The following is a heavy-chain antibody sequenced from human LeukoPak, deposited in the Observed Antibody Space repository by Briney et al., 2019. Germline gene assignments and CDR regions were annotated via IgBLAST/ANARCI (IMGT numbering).Heavy chain of an antibody. CDR1: GYTFTSYG. V-gene: IGHV1-18*01. J-gene: IGHJ4*02. Sequence: ASVKVSCKASGYTFTSYGISWVRQAPGQGLEWMGWISDYNGNTNYAQKLQRRVTMTTDTSTSTAYMELRSLRSDDTAVYYCARSVDTVATIRSFDYWGQGTLVTVSS. D-gene: IGHD5-12*01. CDR3: ARSVDTVATIRSFDY. CDR2: ISDYNGNT.